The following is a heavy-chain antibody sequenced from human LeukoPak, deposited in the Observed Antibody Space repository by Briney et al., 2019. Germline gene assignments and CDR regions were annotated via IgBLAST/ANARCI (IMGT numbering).Heavy chain of an antibody. CDR1: GFTLSNYP. V-gene: IGHV3-23*01. CDR2: IGEEKSGSWT. D-gene: IGHD3-3*02. CDR3: AKAGVISGWDY. Sequence: PGGSLRLSCAASGFTLSNYPMGWVRQAPVKGLEWLSAIGEEKSGSWTKSADSVKGRFTISRDNSENTLYLQMDSPTVEDTAVYYCAKAGVISGWDYWGQGVLVTVSS. J-gene: IGHJ4*02.